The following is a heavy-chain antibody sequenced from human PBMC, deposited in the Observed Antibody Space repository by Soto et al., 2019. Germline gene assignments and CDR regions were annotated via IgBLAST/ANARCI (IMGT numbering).Heavy chain of an antibody. CDR2: IYPGDSDT. D-gene: IGHD6-6*01. CDR3: ARLPFEYSSSSPSSYYYYGMDV. Sequence: GESLKISCKGSGYSFTSYWIGWVRQMPGKGLEWMGIIYPGDSDTRYSPSFQGQVTISADKSISTAYLQWSSLKASDTAMYYCARLPFEYSSSSPSSYYYYGMDVWGQGTTVTVS. CDR1: GYSFTSYW. J-gene: IGHJ6*02. V-gene: IGHV5-51*01.